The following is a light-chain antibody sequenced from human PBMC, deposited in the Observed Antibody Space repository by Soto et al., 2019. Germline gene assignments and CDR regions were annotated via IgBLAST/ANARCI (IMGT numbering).Light chain of an antibody. CDR1: QSVSSY. CDR3: QQRSDWPT. V-gene: IGKV3-11*01. CDR2: DAT. Sequence: EIVLTQSPPTLSLSPGERATLSCWASQSVSSYLAWYQQKPGQAPRLLIYDATNRATGIPARFIGSGSGTDFTLTISSLEPEDFAVYYCQQRSDWPTFGPGTKVDI. J-gene: IGKJ3*01.